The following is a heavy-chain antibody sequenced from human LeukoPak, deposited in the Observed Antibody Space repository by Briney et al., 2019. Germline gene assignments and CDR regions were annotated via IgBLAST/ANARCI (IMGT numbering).Heavy chain of an antibody. CDR1: GYTFTDYF. J-gene: IGHJ5*02. V-gene: IGHV1-2*02. CDR2: INPKSGGT. Sequence: ASVKVSCKASGYTFTDYFMNWVRQAPGQGLEWMGWINPKSGGTVYAQKFQGRVTMTRDTSSSTAYMELSRLRFDDTVVYYCARGRGADNWFDPWGQGTLVTVSS. CDR3: ARGRGADNWFDP. D-gene: IGHD1-26*01.